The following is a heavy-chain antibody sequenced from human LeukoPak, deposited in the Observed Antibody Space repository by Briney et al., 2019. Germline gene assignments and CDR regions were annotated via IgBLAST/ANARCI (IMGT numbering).Heavy chain of an antibody. CDR2: IESDGTRT. V-gene: IGHV3-74*03. Sequence: GGSLRLSCAASGITLSDYWMYWVRQGPGKGLVHVSRIESDGTRTVYADSVKGRFTISRDNAKNTMYLQMNSLRAEDTAVYYCVRGGHKLDIETSRYYYGLDVWGQGTMVTVSS. J-gene: IGHJ6*02. CDR3: VRGGHKLDIETSRYYYGLDV. D-gene: IGHD2-2*03. CDR1: GITLSDYW.